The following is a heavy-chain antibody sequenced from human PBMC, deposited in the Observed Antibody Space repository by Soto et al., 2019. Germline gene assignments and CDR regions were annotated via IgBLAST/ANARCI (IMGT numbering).Heavy chain of an antibody. Sequence: EVQLVDSGGGLVQPGGSLRLSCAASGFTFSDHFMDWVRQAPGKGLEWIARSRNKANSYRTEYTASVKGRFTVSRDESKNSLYLQMNSLRTEDTAVYLCTRGSTSGNYPFALWGQGTLVTVSS. V-gene: IGHV3-72*01. D-gene: IGHD3-10*01. CDR2: SRNKANSYRT. CDR3: TRGSTSGNYPFAL. CDR1: GFTFSDHF. J-gene: IGHJ4*02.